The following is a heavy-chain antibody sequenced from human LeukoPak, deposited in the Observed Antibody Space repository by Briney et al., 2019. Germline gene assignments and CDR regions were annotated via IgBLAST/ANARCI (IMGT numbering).Heavy chain of an antibody. Sequence: PSETLSLTCAVYGGSFSGYYWSWIRQPPGKGLEWIGEINQSGSTNYHPSLKSRVTISVDTSKNQFSLKLYSVTAADTAVYYCATIQRDHAFDIWGQGTMVTVSS. CDR2: INQSGST. J-gene: IGHJ3*02. V-gene: IGHV4-34*01. CDR1: GGSFSGYY. CDR3: ATIQRDHAFDI. D-gene: IGHD6-25*01.